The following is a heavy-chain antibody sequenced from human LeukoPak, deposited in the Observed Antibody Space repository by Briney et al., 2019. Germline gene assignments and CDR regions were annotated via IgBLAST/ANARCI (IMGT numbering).Heavy chain of an antibody. D-gene: IGHD6-13*01. CDR3: ARDSKAAAGSIY. J-gene: IGHJ4*02. CDR1: GYTFTSYY. CDR2: INPSGGST. Sequence: ASVKVSCKASGYTFTSYYMHWVRQAPGQGLEWMGIINPSGGSTSYAQKFQGRVTMTRDMSTSTVYMELCSLRSEDTAVYYCARDSKAAAGSIYWGQGTLVTVSS. V-gene: IGHV1-46*01.